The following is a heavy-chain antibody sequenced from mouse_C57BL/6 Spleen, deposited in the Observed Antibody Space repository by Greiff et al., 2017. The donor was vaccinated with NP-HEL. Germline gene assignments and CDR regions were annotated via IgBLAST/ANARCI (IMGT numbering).Heavy chain of an antibody. V-gene: IGHV1-80*01. J-gene: IGHJ4*01. Sequence: QVQLQQSGAELVKPGASVKISCKASGYAFSNYWMNWVKQRPGKGLEWIGQIYPGDGDTNYNGKFKGKATLTADKSSSTAYMQLSSLTSEDSAVYFCARERRSKAMDYWGQGTSVTVSS. D-gene: IGHD1-1*01. CDR3: ARERRSKAMDY. CDR1: GYAFSNYW. CDR2: IYPGDGDT.